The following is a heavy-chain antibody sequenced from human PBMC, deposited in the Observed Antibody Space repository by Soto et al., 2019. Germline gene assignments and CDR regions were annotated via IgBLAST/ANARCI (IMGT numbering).Heavy chain of an antibody. D-gene: IGHD3-9*01. V-gene: IGHV4-31*03. Sequence: QVQLQESGPVLVKPSQTLSLTCTVSGGSISSGGYYWSWIRQHPGKGLEWIGYIYYSGSTYYNPSLKRRVTISVDTSKNPFSLKLSFVTAADTAVYYCARTTPYYDSLTGSTRFAYYFDYWGQGTLVTVSS. CDR3: ARTTPYYDSLTGSTRFAYYFDY. J-gene: IGHJ4*02. CDR2: IYYSGST. CDR1: GGSISSGGYY.